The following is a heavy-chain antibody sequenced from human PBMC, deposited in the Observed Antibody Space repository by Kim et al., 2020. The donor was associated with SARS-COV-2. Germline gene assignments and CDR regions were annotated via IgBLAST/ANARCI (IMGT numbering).Heavy chain of an antibody. J-gene: IGHJ4*02. CDR1: GFTFNNYG. CDR3: AKETGNKYYFDY. V-gene: IGHV3-23*01. Sequence: GGSLRLSCAASGFTFNNYGMNWVRQAPGKGLEWVSAIRDSGASTSYADSAKGRFTISRDNSKNTLYLQMNSVRAEDTAVYYCAKETGNKYYFDYWGQGTLVTVSS. CDR2: IRDSGAST. D-gene: IGHD1-1*01.